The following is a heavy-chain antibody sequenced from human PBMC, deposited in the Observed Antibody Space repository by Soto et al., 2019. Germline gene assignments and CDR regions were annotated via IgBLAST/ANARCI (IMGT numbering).Heavy chain of an antibody. CDR1: GFTVSSNY. CDR2: LFSGGTT. V-gene: IGHV3-53*01. J-gene: IGHJ6*02. Sequence: GGSLRLSCAASGFTVSSNYMTWARQAPGKGLEWVSVLFSGGTTYYADSVRGRFTISRDNSKNTLFLQMNSLRAEDTAVYYCAKSPPSISSPTYYGMDVWGQGTTVTVSS. D-gene: IGHD3-10*01. CDR3: AKSPPSISSPTYYGMDV.